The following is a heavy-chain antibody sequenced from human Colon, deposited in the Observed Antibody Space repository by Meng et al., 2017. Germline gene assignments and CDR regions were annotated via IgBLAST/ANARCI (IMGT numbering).Heavy chain of an antibody. J-gene: IGHJ4*02. CDR3: TKPLGYSGYVLF. D-gene: IGHD5-12*01. CDR2: IYSSGRT. V-gene: IGHV4-39*07. Sequence: QVQLQESGPGLVRPSETLSLTCTVSGASMSSYYWGWIRQSPEKGLQWIGSIYSSGRTYYNPSLTSRVTISVDTSKNQISLNLSSATAADTAVYYCTKPLGYSGYVLFWGQGKLVTVSS. CDR1: GASMSSYY.